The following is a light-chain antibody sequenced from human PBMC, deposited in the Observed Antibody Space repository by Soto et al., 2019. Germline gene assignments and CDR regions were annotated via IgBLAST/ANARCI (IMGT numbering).Light chain of an antibody. CDR2: LTS. V-gene: IGKV1-39*01. J-gene: IGKJ4*01. CDR1: ESISRF. CDR3: QQSYSTPLT. Sequence: DFQMTQSPSSLSASVGDRVTITCRASESISRFLNWYQQKPGKAPKLVIYLTSSLQSGVPSRFSGSGSGTDFTLTISSLQPEDFATYYCQQSYSTPLTFGGGTKVDIK.